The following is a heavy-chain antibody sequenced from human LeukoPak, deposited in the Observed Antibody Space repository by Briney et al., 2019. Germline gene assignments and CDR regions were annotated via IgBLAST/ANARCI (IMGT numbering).Heavy chain of an antibody. CDR2: ISCDGGST. V-gene: IGHV3-43*01. J-gene: IGHJ4*02. D-gene: IGHD3-22*01. Sequence: GGSLRLSCAASGFTFDDYTMHWVRQAPGKGLECVSVISCDGGSTYYADSVKGRFTISRDNSKNSLYLQMNSLRTEDTALYYCAKAIIYDSSGYPDYWGQGTLVTVSS. CDR1: GFTFDDYT. CDR3: AKAIIYDSSGYPDY.